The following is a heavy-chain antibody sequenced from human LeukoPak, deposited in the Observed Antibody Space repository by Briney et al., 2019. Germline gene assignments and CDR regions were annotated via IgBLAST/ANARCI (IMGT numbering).Heavy chain of an antibody. CDR2: ISSSGSTI. D-gene: IGHD3-10*02. Sequence: GGSLRLSCAASGFTFNSYEMNWVRQAPGKGLEWVSYISSSGSTIYCADSVKGRFTISRDNAKNSLYLQMNSLRAEDTAVYYCAELGITMIGGVWGKGTTVTISS. CDR3: AELGITMIGGV. J-gene: IGHJ6*04. V-gene: IGHV3-48*03. CDR1: GFTFNSYE.